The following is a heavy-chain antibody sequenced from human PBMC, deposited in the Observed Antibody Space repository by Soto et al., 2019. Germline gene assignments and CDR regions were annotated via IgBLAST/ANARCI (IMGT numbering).Heavy chain of an antibody. Sequence: QVQLVQSGAEVKKPGASVKVSCKASGYTFTSYGISWVRQAPGHGLEWMGWISAYNGNTNYAQKLQGRVTMTTDTSTSTAYMELRRLRSDDTAVYYCARLRYYCTNGVCYTRAFDIWAQGTMVNVSS. V-gene: IGHV1-18*01. CDR1: GYTFTSYG. CDR2: ISAYNGNT. D-gene: IGHD2-8*01. CDR3: ARLRYYCTNGVCYTRAFDI. J-gene: IGHJ3*02.